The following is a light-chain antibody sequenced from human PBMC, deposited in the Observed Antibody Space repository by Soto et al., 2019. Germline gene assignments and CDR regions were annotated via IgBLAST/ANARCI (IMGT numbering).Light chain of an antibody. CDR1: QSLVHSDGNTY. V-gene: IGKV2-24*01. Sequence: DVVLTQTPLSSPATLGQPASISCRSSQSLVHSDGNTYLSWLQQRPGQPPRLLIYQVSNRFSGVPERFSGSGAGTDFTLKISRVEAEDGGVYHCVQFAHFPRTFGQGTKVEIK. CDR3: VQFAHFPRT. CDR2: QVS. J-gene: IGKJ1*01.